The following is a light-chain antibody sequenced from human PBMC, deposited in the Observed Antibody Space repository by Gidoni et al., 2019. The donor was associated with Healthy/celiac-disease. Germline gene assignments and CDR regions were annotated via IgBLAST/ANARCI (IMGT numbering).Light chain of an antibody. Sequence: MQLTHYPSSLSASVGDRVTITCRASQSISSYLNWYQQKPGKAPKLLIYAASSLQSGVPSRFRGSGSGTDFTLTISSLQPEDFATYYCQQSYSTPLTFGRGTKVEIK. CDR1: QSISSY. V-gene: IGKV1-39*01. CDR3: QQSYSTPLT. J-gene: IGKJ4*01. CDR2: AAS.